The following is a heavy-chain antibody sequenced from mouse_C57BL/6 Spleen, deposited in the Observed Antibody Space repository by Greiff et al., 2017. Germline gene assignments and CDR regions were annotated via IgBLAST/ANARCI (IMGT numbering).Heavy chain of an antibody. CDR2: IWSDGST. J-gene: IGHJ3*01. CDR3: ARQGYYDYDGFAY. D-gene: IGHD2-4*01. CDR1: GFSLTSYG. Sequence: VQRVESGPGLVAPSQSLSITCTVSGFSLTSYGVHWVRQPPGKGLEWLVVIWSDGSTTYNSALKSRLSISKVNVKIQFFLKLISLQTYDTAMYSCARQGYYDYDGFAYWGQGTLVTVSA. V-gene: IGHV2-6-1*01.